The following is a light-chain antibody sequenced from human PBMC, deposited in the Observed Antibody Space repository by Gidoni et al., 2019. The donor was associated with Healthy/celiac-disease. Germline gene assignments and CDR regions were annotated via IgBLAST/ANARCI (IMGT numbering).Light chain of an antibody. J-gene: IGKJ2*01. Sequence: DIQMTQSPSTLSASVGDRVTITCRASQSISSWLAWYQQKPVKAPKLLIYKASSLESGVPSRFSGSGSGTEFTLTISSLQPDDVATYYCQQYNSYWTFGQGTKLEIK. CDR1: QSISSW. CDR3: QQYNSYWT. CDR2: KAS. V-gene: IGKV1-5*03.